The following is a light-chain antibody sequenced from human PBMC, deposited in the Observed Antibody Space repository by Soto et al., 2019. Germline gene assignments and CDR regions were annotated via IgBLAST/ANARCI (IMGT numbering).Light chain of an antibody. CDR2: GAS. V-gene: IGKV1-12*01. J-gene: IGKJ5*01. Sequence: DIQMTQSPPSVSASVGDRVTITCRARQDVGKWLAWYQQKPGKAPTLLIHGASSLQSGVPPRYRGSGYGTDLTLTISSLQPEDFATYYCQQANSFPITFGQGTRLEIK. CDR1: QDVGKW. CDR3: QQANSFPIT.